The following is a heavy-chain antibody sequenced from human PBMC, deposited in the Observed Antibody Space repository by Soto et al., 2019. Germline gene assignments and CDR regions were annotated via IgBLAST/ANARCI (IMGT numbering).Heavy chain of an antibody. J-gene: IGHJ6*02. V-gene: IGHV3-48*02. Sequence: GGSLRLSCAASGFTFSSYSMNWVRQAPGKGLEWVSYISSSSSTIYYADSVKGRFTISRDNAKNSLYLQMNSLRDEDTAVYYCARDKIRWELLSEYYYYGMDVWGQGTTVTVSS. CDR3: ARDKIRWELLSEYYYYGMDV. CDR1: GFTFSSYS. D-gene: IGHD1-26*01. CDR2: ISSSSSTI.